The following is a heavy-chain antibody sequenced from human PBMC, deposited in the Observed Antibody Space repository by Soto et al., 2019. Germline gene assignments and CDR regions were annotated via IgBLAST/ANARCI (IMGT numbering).Heavy chain of an antibody. CDR3: ARDLDYGGNSEASDG. CDR1: GASISSNNW. D-gene: IGHD4-17*01. J-gene: IGHJ3*01. CDR2: ISQSGRA. Sequence: SETLSLTCTVSGASISSNNWWTWVRQSPGKGMEWIGKISQSGRANYNPNLRGRGRMSIDKSKNLLSLKVNYVNAADTAMYYCARDLDYGGNSEASDGWGQGTMVTVSS. V-gene: IGHV4-4*02.